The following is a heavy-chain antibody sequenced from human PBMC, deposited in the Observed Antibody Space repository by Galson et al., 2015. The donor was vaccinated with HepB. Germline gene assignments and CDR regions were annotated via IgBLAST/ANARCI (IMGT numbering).Heavy chain of an antibody. Sequence: SVKVSCKASGYTFTSYAMHWVRQAPGQRLEWMGWINAGNGNTKYSQKFQGRVTITRDTSASTAYMELSSLRSEDTAVYYCAREQSRPKHQGGFDYWGQGTLVTVSS. D-gene: IGHD3-16*01. CDR1: GYTFTSYA. CDR2: INAGNGNT. J-gene: IGHJ4*02. V-gene: IGHV1-3*01. CDR3: AREQSRPKHQGGFDY.